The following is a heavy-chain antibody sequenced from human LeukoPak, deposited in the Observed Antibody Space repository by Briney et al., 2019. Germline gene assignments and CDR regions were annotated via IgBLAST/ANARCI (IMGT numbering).Heavy chain of an antibody. Sequence: GGSLRLSCAASGFTFSSYEMNWVRQAPGKGLEWVSYISSSGSTIYYADSVKGRFTISRDNAKNSLYLQMNSLRAEDTAVYYCARAPRGYSSSWGAFDIWGQGTMVTVSS. CDR1: GFTFSSYE. CDR2: ISSSGSTI. D-gene: IGHD6-13*01. V-gene: IGHV3-48*03. J-gene: IGHJ3*02. CDR3: ARAPRGYSSSWGAFDI.